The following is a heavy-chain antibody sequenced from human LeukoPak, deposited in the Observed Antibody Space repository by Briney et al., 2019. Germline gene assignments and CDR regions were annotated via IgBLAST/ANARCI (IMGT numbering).Heavy chain of an antibody. CDR1: GFPFSIYW. Sequence: GRTLGLSCAVSGFPFSIYWMHWVRQAPGKGLVWGSRINSDGSTITYADSAKGRFTISRDNAKNTLYRQMKSLRAEDTGVYYCVGEQATGYWGQGTRVIVSS. J-gene: IGHJ4*02. CDR2: INSDGSTI. CDR3: VGEQATGY. D-gene: IGHD3-9*01. V-gene: IGHV3-74*01.